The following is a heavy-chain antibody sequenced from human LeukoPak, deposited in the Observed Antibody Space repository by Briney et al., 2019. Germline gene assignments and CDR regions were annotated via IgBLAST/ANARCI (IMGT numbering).Heavy chain of an antibody. Sequence: GGSLRLSCAASGFTFSSYGMHWVRQAPGKGLELVAFIRYDGSNKYYADSVKGRFTISRDNSKNTLYLQMNSLRAEDTAVYYCAPRGYSSSLNYYYYYMDVWGKGTTVTVSS. CDR1: GFTFSSYG. CDR3: APRGYSSSLNYYYYYMDV. CDR2: IRYDGSNK. V-gene: IGHV3-30*02. J-gene: IGHJ6*03. D-gene: IGHD6-13*01.